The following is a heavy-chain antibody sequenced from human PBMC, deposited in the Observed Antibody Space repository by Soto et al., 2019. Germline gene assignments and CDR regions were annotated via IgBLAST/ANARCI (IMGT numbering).Heavy chain of an antibody. J-gene: IGHJ3*02. V-gene: IGHV1-18*01. CDR1: GYSFLSYD. Sequence: QVQLVQSGAEVKKPGASVKVSCKASGYSFLSYDISWVRQAPGQGLEWMGWISTDNGNTNYSQKVQVRVTMTTDTSTRTAYMELRSLSSDDTAVYDCARGMDDAFEIWGQGTMVTVSS. CDR2: ISTDNGNT. CDR3: ARGMDDAFEI.